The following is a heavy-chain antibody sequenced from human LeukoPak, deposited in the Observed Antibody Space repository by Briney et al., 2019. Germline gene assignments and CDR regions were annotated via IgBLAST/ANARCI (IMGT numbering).Heavy chain of an antibody. CDR2: IRRKTYGGTT. Sequence: GGSLRLSCTVSGFTFDDYAMTWVRQAPGKGLEWVGLIRRKTYGGTTEYAASVKGRFSISRDDSKRIAYLQMNSLKTEDTAVYYCTRGWFDLEYWGRGTLVTVSS. CDR1: GFTFDDYA. J-gene: IGHJ4*02. V-gene: IGHV3-49*04. D-gene: IGHD3-10*01. CDR3: TRGWFDLEY.